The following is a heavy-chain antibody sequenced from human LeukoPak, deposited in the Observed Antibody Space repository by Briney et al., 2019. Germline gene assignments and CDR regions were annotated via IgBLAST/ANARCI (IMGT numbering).Heavy chain of an antibody. Sequence: GGSLRLSCAASGFTFSDYYMSWIRQAPGKGLEWVSYISSSGSTIYYADSVKGRFTISRDNAKNSLYLQMNSLRAEDTAVYYCAREAHCTNGVCYPFDAFDIWGQGTMVTVSS. D-gene: IGHD2-8*01. J-gene: IGHJ3*02. CDR1: GFTFSDYY. CDR3: AREAHCTNGVCYPFDAFDI. V-gene: IGHV3-11*04. CDR2: ISSSGSTI.